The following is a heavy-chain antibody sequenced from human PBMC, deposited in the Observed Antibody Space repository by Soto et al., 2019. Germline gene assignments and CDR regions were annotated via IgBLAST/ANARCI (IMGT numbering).Heavy chain of an antibody. V-gene: IGHV4-59*01. CDR2: IHNSGTS. CDR3: ARDFYDSVGYTWFDS. J-gene: IGHJ5*01. D-gene: IGHD3-22*01. CDR1: GDTSTSYY. Sequence: SETLSLTCTVSGDTSTSYYLGWIRQAPGKGLEWIGHIHNSGTSTHNPSLNGRVTISIDMSKKQFSLKLTSLTSADTAVYYCARDFYDSVGYTWFDSWSQGTLVTVYS.